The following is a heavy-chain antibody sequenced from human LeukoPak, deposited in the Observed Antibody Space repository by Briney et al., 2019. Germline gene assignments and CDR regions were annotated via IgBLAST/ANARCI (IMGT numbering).Heavy chain of an antibody. V-gene: IGHV3-23*01. CDR3: AKDISGWYGSFAFDI. J-gene: IGHJ3*02. D-gene: IGHD6-19*01. Sequence: GGSLRLSCAASGFTFSSYAMSWVCQAPGKGLEWVSAISGSGGSTYYADSVKGRFTISRDNSKNTLYLQMNSLRAEDTAVYYCAKDISGWYGSFAFDIWGQGTMVTVSS. CDR2: ISGSGGST. CDR1: GFTFSSYA.